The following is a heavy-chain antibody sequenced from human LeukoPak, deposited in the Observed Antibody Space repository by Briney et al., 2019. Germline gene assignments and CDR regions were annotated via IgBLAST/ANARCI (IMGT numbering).Heavy chain of an antibody. CDR1: GFTFSSYW. CDR2: IKQDESEK. D-gene: IGHD3-22*01. J-gene: IGHJ4*02. CDR3: ARTTNYDSSRYHYYFDY. V-gene: IGHV3-7*05. Sequence: GGSLRLSCAASGFTFSSYWMSWVRQAPGRGLEWVANIKQDESEKYYVDSVKGRFTISRDNAKKSLYLQMNSLRAEDTAMYYCARTTNYDSSRYHYYFDYWGQGTLVAVSS.